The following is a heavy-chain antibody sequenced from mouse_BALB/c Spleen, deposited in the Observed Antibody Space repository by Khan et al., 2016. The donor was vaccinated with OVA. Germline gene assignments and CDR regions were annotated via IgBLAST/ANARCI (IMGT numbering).Heavy chain of an antibody. Sequence: VQLQESGPGLVQPSQSLSITCTVSGFSLTSYGVHWVRQSPGKGLEWLGVIWSGGSTDYNAAFISRLSISKDNSKSQVFFKMNRLQANDSAIYYCARNYEYDEGLAYWGQGTLVTVSA. CDR1: GFSLTSYG. CDR3: ARNYEYDEGLAY. J-gene: IGHJ3*01. V-gene: IGHV2-2*02. D-gene: IGHD2-4*01. CDR2: IWSGGST.